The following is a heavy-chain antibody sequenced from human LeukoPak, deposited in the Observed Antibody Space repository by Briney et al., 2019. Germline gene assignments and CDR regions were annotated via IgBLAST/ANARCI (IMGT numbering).Heavy chain of an antibody. Sequence: GGSLRLSCAASGFTFSSYAMSWVRQAPGKGLEWVSAISGSGGSTYYADSVKGRFTISRDNSKNTLYLQMNSLRAEDTAVYYCTTVSQVVVPAADFDYWGQGTLVTVSS. CDR2: ISGSGGST. D-gene: IGHD2-2*01. CDR3: TTVSQVVVPAADFDY. J-gene: IGHJ4*02. CDR1: GFTFSSYA. V-gene: IGHV3-23*01.